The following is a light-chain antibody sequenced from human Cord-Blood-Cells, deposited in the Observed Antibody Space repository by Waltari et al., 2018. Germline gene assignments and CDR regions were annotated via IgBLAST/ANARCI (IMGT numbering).Light chain of an antibody. V-gene: IGLV2-14*01. J-gene: IGLJ2*01. CDR3: SSYTSSSNVV. CDR1: SSDVGGFSY. CDR2: DVS. Sequence: YALSQPASVSGSPGQSITLSCTATSSDVGGFSYVPWYQQHPGKAPKLMIYDVSNRPSGVSNRFSGFKSGNTASLTISGLQAEDEADYYCSSYTSSSNVVFGGGTKLTVL.